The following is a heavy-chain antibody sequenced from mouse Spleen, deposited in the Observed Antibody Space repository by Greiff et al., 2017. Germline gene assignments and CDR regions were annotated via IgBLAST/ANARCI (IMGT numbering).Heavy chain of an antibody. CDR1: GFTFSSYG. D-gene: IGHD2-4*01. CDR2: ISSGGSYT. Sequence: DVQLQESGGDLVKPGGSLKLSCAASGFTFSSYGMSWVRQTPDKRLEWVATISSGGSYTYYPDSVKGRFTISRDNAKNTLYLQMSSLKSEDTAMYYCARHLMITTGAWFAYWGQGTLVTVSA. J-gene: IGHJ3*01. V-gene: IGHV5-6*01. CDR3: ARHLMITTGAWFAY.